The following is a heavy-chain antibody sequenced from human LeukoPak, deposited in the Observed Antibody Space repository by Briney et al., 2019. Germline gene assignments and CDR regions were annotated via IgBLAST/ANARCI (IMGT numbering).Heavy chain of an antibody. J-gene: IGHJ4*02. CDR2: IYYSGST. CDR3: ARRPLHYDYVAGGDDDY. Sequence: SETLSLTCTVSGGSISSSSYYWGWIRQPPGKGLEWIGSIYYSGSTYYNPSLKSRVTISVDTSKNQFSLKLSSVTAADTAVYYCARRPLHYDYVAGGDDDYWGQGTLVTVSS. D-gene: IGHD3-16*01. V-gene: IGHV4-39*01. CDR1: GGSISSSSYY.